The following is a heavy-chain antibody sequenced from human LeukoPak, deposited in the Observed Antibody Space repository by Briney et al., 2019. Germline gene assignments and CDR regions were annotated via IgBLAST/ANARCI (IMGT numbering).Heavy chain of an antibody. CDR2: INPNSGGT. J-gene: IGHJ4*02. V-gene: IGHV1-2*02. CDR1: GYTFTGYY. Sequence: ASVKVSCKASGYTFTGYYMHWVRQAPGQGLEWMGWINPNSGGTNYAQKFQGRVTMTRDTSISTAYMELSRLRSDDTAVYYCARGAGSSGWYCPDDYWGQGTLVTVSS. D-gene: IGHD6-19*01. CDR3: ARGAGSSGWYCPDDY.